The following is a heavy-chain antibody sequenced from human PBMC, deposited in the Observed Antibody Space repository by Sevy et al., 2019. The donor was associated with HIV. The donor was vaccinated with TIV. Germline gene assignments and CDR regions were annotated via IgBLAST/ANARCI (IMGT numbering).Heavy chain of an antibody. D-gene: IGHD3-3*01. CDR3: ARSNYQYYDFWSGYYKDNWFDP. J-gene: IGHJ5*02. V-gene: IGHV4-59*01. CDR1: GCSISSYY. Sequence: ETLSLTCTVSGCSISSYYWSWIRQPPGKGLEWIGYSYYSWSTNYNPSLKSRVTLSVDTSKNQFSLKLSSVTAADPAVYYCARSNYQYYDFWSGYYKDNWFDPWGQGTLVTVSS. CDR2: SYYSWST.